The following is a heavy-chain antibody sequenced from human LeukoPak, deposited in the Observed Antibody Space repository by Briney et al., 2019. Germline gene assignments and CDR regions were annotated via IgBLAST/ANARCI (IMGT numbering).Heavy chain of an antibody. D-gene: IGHD3-10*01. CDR3: ARDSMLRGVRPFDY. CDR2: INPNSGDT. CDR1: GYTFTGFY. V-gene: IGHV1-2*02. J-gene: IGHJ4*02. Sequence: ASVKVSCKASGYTFTGFYMHWVRQAPGQGPEWMGWINPNSGDTNYAQESQGRVTMTRDTSISTAYMELGRLRSDDTAVYYCARDSMLRGVRPFDYWGQGTLVTVSS.